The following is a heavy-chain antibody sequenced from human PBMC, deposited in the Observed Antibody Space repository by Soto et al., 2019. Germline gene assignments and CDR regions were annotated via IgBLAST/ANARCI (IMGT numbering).Heavy chain of an antibody. CDR3: ARLQFGEGFDY. CDR1: GGSISGGGFS. CDR2: ILHTGGT. V-gene: IGHV4-30-2*01. J-gene: IGHJ4*02. D-gene: IGHD3-10*01. Sequence: SETLSLTCAVSGGSISGGGFSWSWIRQPPGKGLEWIGYILHTGGTQYNPSLKSRVSMSVDRSKNQFSLHLASVTAADTAVYYCARLQFGEGFDYWGQGALVTVSS.